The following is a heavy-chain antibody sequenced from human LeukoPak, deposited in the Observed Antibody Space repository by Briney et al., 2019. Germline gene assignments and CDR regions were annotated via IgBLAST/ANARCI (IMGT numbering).Heavy chain of an antibody. V-gene: IGHV3-30*04. J-gene: IGHJ6*04. CDR3: ARDFSYGDYNGYYYYYGMDV. Sequence: PGGSLRLSCAASGFTFSSYAMHWVRQAPGKGLEWVAVISYDGSNKYYADSVKGRFTISRDNSKNTLYLQMNSLRAEDTAVYYCARDFSYGDYNGYYYYYGMDVWGKGTTVTVSS. CDR1: GFTFSSYA. CDR2: ISYDGSNK. D-gene: IGHD4-17*01.